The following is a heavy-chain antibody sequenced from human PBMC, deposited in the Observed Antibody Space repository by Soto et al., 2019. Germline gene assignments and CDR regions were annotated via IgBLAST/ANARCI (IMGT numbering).Heavy chain of an antibody. D-gene: IGHD2-21*02. CDR2: ISSSTSYI. J-gene: IGHJ4*02. Sequence: EVQLVGSGGGLVKLGGSLRLSCAASGFTFSSYSRTWVRQAPGKGLEWVSSISSSTSYIYYADSVKGRFTISRDNAKNSLYLQMNRLRADDTAVYYCAKDSKAYCDGDCYSDKWGQGTLVTVSS. CDR1: GFTFSSYS. V-gene: IGHV3-21*06. CDR3: AKDSKAYCDGDCYSDK.